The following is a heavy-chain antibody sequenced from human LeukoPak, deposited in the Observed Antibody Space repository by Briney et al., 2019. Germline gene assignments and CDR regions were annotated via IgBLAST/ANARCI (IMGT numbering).Heavy chain of an antibody. CDR2: TYHSGST. CDR1: GYSISSGYY. D-gene: IGHD7-27*01. CDR3: ARVRNWGPLGY. Sequence: PSETLSLTCAVSGYSISSGYYWGWIRQPPGKGLEWIGSTYHSGSTYYNPSLKSRVTISVDTSKNQFSLKLSSVTAADTAVYYCARVRNWGPLGYWGQGTLVTVSS. J-gene: IGHJ4*02. V-gene: IGHV4-38-2*01.